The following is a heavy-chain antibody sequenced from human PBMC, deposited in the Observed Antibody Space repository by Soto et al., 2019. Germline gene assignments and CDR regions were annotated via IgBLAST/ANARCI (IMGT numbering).Heavy chain of an antibody. CDR1: GYTFTGYA. V-gene: IGHV1-3*01. CDR3: ARAVAVPADFDY. CDR2: INAGNGNT. D-gene: IGHD6-19*01. Sequence: ASVKASCKASGYTFTGYAMHWVRQAHGQRLEWMGWINAGNGNTKYSQKFQGRVTITRDTSASAAYMELSSLSSEDTAVYYCARAVAVPADFDYWGQGTLVTVSS. J-gene: IGHJ4*02.